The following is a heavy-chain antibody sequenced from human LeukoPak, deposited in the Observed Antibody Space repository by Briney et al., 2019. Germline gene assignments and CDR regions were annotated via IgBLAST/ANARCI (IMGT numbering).Heavy chain of an antibody. J-gene: IGHJ4*02. CDR1: GVSTTNGIYY. CDR2: VHNVGST. D-gene: IGHD6-19*01. CDR3: ARHAEYNSGWHFYLDH. Sequence: SETLSLTCTVSGVSTTNGIYYWAWIRQPPGKGLEWIGSVHNVGSTYYNLSLRSRVTMSIDTSKSQFSLRLNSVTAADTAVYYCARHAEYNSGWHFYLDHWGQGILVTVSS. V-gene: IGHV4-39*01.